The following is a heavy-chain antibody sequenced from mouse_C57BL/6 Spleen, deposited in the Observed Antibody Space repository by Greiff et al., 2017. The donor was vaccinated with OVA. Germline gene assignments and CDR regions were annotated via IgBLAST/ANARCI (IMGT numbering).Heavy chain of an antibody. J-gene: IGHJ2*01. CDR3: ARCDYSNNYFDY. CDR2: IYPGSGST. V-gene: IGHV1-55*01. D-gene: IGHD2-5*01. CDR1: GYTFTSYW. Sequence: QVQLQQPGAELVKPGASVKMSCKASGYTFTSYWITWVKQRPGQGLEWIGDIYPGSGSTNYNEKFKSKATLTVDTSSSTAYMQLSSLTSEDSAVYYCARCDYSNNYFDYWGQGTTLTVSS.